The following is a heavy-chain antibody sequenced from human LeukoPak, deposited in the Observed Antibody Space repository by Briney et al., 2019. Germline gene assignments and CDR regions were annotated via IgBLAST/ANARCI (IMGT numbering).Heavy chain of an antibody. Sequence: ASVKVSCKASGYTFTTYAMHWVRQAPGQRLEWMGWINAGNGSTKYSRKFQGRVTITRDTSASKAYMELSSLRSEDTAIYYCARFTMTRGWFDPWGQGTLVTVSS. CDR2: INAGNGST. CDR3: ARFTMTRGWFDP. D-gene: IGHD3-22*01. CDR1: GYTFTTYA. V-gene: IGHV1-3*01. J-gene: IGHJ5*02.